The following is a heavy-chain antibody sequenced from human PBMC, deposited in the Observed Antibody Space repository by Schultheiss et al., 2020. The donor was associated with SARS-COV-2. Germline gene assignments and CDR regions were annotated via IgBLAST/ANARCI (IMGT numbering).Heavy chain of an antibody. CDR1: GGSISSGGYY. CDR2: IYYSGST. J-gene: IGHJ5*02. V-gene: IGHV4-31*03. D-gene: IGHD4-17*01. CDR3: ARMTTVTTDWFDP. Sequence: SQTLSLTCTVSGGSISSGGYYWSWIRQHPGKGLEWIGYIYYSGSTYYNPSLKSRVTISVDTSKNQFSLKLSSVTAADTAVYYCARMTTVTTDWFDPWGQGTLVTVSS.